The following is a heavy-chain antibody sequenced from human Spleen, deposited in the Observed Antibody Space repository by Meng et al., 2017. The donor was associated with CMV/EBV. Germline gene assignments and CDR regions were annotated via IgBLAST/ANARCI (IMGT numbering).Heavy chain of an antibody. J-gene: IGHJ5*02. CDR1: GITFSTHQ. CDR2: VSSSGSTT. V-gene: IGHV3-48*03. D-gene: IGHD3-3*02. CDR3: ARRVASPLNWFDP. Sequence: GESLKISCAASGITFSTHQMNWVRQAQGKGLEWVSYVSSSGSTTQHADSVKGRFTISRDNAKSSLYLQMNSLRVEDTAVYYCARRVASPLNWFDPWGQGTLVTVSS.